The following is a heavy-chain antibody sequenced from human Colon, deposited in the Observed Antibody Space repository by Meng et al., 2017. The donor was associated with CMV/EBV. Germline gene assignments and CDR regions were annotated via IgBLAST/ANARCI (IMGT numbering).Heavy chain of an antibody. Sequence: GESLKISCAASGFTFSNYAMGWVRQGPGKGLEWVSVIYSGDSGTCYADSVKGRFTISRDDSENTLYLQMDSLRGEDTAIYYCATVALSGTETMDFWGRGTLVTVSS. J-gene: IGHJ4*02. CDR2: IYSGDSGT. V-gene: IGHV3-23*03. CDR1: GFTFSNYA. D-gene: IGHD1-26*01. CDR3: ATVALSGTETMDF.